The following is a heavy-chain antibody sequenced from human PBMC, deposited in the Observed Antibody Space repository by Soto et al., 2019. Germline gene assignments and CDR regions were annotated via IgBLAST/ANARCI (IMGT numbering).Heavy chain of an antibody. CDR3: ARLRLGNWFDP. CDR1: GGSISSYY. Sequence: SSETLSLTCTVSGGSISSYYWSWIRQPPGKGLEWIGYIYYSGSTNYNPSLKSRVTISVDTSKNQFSLKLSSVTAADTAVYYCARLRLGNWFDPWGQGTLVTVSS. V-gene: IGHV4-59*01. D-gene: IGHD3-16*01. J-gene: IGHJ5*02. CDR2: IYYSGST.